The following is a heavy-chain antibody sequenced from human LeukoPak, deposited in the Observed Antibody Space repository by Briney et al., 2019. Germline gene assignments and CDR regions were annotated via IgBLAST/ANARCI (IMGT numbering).Heavy chain of an antibody. CDR3: ARVRSGYYYNDY. J-gene: IGHJ4*02. V-gene: IGHV3-23*01. Sequence: GGSLRLSCAASGFTFSSYAMSWVRQAPGKGLEWVSAISGSGGSTYYADSVKGRFTISRDNSKNTLYLQMNSLRAEDTAVYYCARVRSGYYYNDYWGQGALVTVSS. CDR2: ISGSGGST. D-gene: IGHD3-22*01. CDR1: GFTFSSYA.